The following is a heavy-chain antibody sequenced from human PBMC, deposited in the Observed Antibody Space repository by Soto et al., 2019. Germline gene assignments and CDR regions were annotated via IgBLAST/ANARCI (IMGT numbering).Heavy chain of an antibody. CDR2: INLRGGTT. Sequence: QVKLVQSGPEVRKPGASVRLSCATSEYNFNQYYINWVRQAPGQGLEWMGIINLRGGTTEYRHKCRGRVTATGYTSTRTAYMELSSLRSADTAVYFCARGPDDSHAPRWYHWGQETMMTVSS. CDR3: ARGPDDSHAPRWYH. V-gene: IGHV1-46*02. D-gene: IGHD2-2*01. J-gene: IGHJ4*02. CDR1: EYNFNQYY.